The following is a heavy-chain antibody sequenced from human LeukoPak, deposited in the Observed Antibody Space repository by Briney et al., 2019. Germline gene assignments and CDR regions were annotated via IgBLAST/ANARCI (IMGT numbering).Heavy chain of an antibody. D-gene: IGHD5-24*01. CDR1: GFTVSINY. CDR3: ARDDGDGYNSPYFDY. CDR2: IYRGDST. Sequence: PGRCLSLSCAASGFTVSINYMSWVRQAPGKGLEWVSVIYRGDSTYYEDYVKGRFTSSRDNSKNTLYLQMNSLRAEDTAVYYCARDDGDGYNSPYFDYWGQGTLDTVSS. V-gene: IGHV3-53*01. J-gene: IGHJ4*02.